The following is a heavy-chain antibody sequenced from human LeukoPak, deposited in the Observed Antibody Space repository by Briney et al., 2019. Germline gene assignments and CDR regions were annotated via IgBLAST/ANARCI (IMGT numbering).Heavy chain of an antibody. CDR2: INAGNGNT. CDR1: GYTFTSYA. J-gene: IGHJ4*02. V-gene: IGHV1-3*01. D-gene: IGHD3-16*02. Sequence: GASVKVSCKASGYTFTSYAMHWVRQAPGQRLEWMGWINAGNGNTKYSQKFQGRVTITRDTSASTAYMELSSLRSDDTAVYYCARIRGFLGELSSYSYYFDYWGQGTLVTVSS. CDR3: ARIRGFLGELSSYSYYFDY.